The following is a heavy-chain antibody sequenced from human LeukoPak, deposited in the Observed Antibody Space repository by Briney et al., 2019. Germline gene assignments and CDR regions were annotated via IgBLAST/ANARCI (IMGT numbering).Heavy chain of an antibody. CDR3: AKARKWFGELYFDY. V-gene: IGHV3-9*01. Sequence: GRSLRLSCAASGFTFEDHVMHWVRQAPGKGLEWVSGISWNSGSIGYADSVKGRFTISGDNAKNSLYLQMNSLRAEDTALYYCAKARKWFGELYFDYWGQGTLVTVSS. CDR2: ISWNSGSI. D-gene: IGHD3-10*01. CDR1: GFTFEDHV. J-gene: IGHJ4*02.